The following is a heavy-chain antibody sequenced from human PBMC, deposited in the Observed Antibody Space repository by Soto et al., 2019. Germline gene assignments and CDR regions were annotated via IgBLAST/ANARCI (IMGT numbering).Heavy chain of an antibody. CDR3: ARSFGVGEAGPFDY. V-gene: IGHV4-31*03. D-gene: IGHD6-13*01. CDR2: IYYSGST. J-gene: IGHJ4*02. CDR1: GASIGSCGYY. Sequence: SETLSLTCTVSGASIGSCGYYWCCIRQHPGKGLEWIGYIYYSGSTYYNPSLKSRVTISVDTSKNQFSLKLSSVTAADTAVYYCARSFGVGEAGPFDYWGQGTLVT.